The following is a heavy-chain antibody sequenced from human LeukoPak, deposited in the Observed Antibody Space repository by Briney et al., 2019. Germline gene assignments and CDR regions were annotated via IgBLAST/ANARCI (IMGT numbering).Heavy chain of an antibody. D-gene: IGHD1-7*01. Sequence: GGSLRLSCAASGFTVNNKYMTWVRQAPGKGLEWVSLIYNDGRTYYADSVKGRCTISRDNSKNTLYLLMNSLRAEDTAVYYCAKRRGLEVLYYYYMDVWGKGTTVTVSS. CDR3: AKRRGLEVLYYYYMDV. CDR1: GFTVNNKY. J-gene: IGHJ6*03. V-gene: IGHV3-53*01. CDR2: IYNDGRT.